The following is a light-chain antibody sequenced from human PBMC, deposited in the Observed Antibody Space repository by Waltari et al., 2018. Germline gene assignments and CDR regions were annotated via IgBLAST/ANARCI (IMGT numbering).Light chain of an antibody. CDR3: QQRANWPPLT. Sequence: EIVLTQPPATLSLSPGERATLSCSASQSVYTFLAWYQQKPGQAPRLLSYHASNRAAGIPARFSGSGSGTDFTLTISSLEPEDSAVYYCQQRANWPPLTFGGGTKVEI. J-gene: IGKJ4*01. CDR1: QSVYTF. CDR2: HAS. V-gene: IGKV3-11*01.